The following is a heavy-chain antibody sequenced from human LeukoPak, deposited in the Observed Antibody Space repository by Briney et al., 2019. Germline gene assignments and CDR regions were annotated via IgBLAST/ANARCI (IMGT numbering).Heavy chain of an antibody. CDR1: GDSVFSNSAA. Sequence: SQTLSLTCAISGDSVFSNSAAWNWIRQSPSRGLEWLGRTYYRSKWYNDYAVSVKSRITINPDTSKNQFSLQLNSVPPENTAVYYCARQYYSNSRYYYYYYMDVWGKGTTVTVSS. V-gene: IGHV6-1*01. CDR2: TYYRSKWYN. CDR3: ARQYYSNSRYYYYYYMDV. J-gene: IGHJ6*03. D-gene: IGHD4-11*01.